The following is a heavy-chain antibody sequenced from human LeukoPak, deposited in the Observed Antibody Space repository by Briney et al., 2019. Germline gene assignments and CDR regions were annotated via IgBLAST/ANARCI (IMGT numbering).Heavy chain of an antibody. CDR2: IYYSGST. D-gene: IGHD4-17*01. CDR3: AREVTTRGFYFDY. V-gene: IGHV4-31*03. CDR1: GGSISSGVYY. J-gene: IGHJ4*02. Sequence: SETLSLTCTVSGGSISSGVYYWSWIRQHPGKGLEWIGYIYYSGSTYYNPSLKSRVTISVDTSKNQFSLKLSSVTAADTAVYYCAREVTTRGFYFDYWGQGTLVTVSS.